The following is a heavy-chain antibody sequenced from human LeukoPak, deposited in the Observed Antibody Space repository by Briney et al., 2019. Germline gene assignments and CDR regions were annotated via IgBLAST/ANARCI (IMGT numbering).Heavy chain of an antibody. CDR1: GGSISSGSYY. CDR2: IYTNGST. V-gene: IGHV4-61*02. Sequence: SQTLSLTCTVSGGSISSGSYYWSWIRQPAGKGLEWIGRIYTNGSTNYNPSLKSRVTISVDTSKNQFSLKLSSVTAADTAVYYCARGTYYPRTDAFDIWGQGTMVTVSS. J-gene: IGHJ3*02. D-gene: IGHD3-10*01. CDR3: ARGTYYPRTDAFDI.